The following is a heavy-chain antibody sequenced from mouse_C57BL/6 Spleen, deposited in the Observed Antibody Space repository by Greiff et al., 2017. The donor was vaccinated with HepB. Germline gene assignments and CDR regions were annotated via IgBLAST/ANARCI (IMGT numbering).Heavy chain of an antibody. D-gene: IGHD2-5*01. CDR1: GYTFTSYW. CDR2: IYPSDSET. J-gene: IGHJ2*01. Sequence: QVQLKQSGAELVRPGSSVKLSCKASGYTFTSYWMDWVKQRPGQGLEWIGNIYPSDSETHYNQKFKDKATLTVDKSSSTAYMQLSSLTSEDSAVYYCARWSNYNGDWGQGTTLTGSS. V-gene: IGHV1-61*01. CDR3: ARWSNYNGD.